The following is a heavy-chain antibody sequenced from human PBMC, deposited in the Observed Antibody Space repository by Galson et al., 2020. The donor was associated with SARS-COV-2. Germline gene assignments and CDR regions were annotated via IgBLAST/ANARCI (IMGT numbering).Heavy chain of an antibody. D-gene: IGHD2-2*02. CDR1: GFTFSSYY. Sequence: GESLKISCAAPGFTFSSYYMTWVRQAPGKGLEWVSVIYSGGSTYYADSVKGRFTISRHNSNNTLYRQMNSLRAEDTAVYYCARDLYVYGMDVWGQGTTVTVSS. CDR2: IYSGGST. CDR3: ARDLYVYGMDV. J-gene: IGHJ6*02. V-gene: IGHV3-53*04.